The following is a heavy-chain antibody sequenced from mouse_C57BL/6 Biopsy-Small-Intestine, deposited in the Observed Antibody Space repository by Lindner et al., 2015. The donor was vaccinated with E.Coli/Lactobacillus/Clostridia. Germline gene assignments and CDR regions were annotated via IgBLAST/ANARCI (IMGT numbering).Heavy chain of an antibody. CDR2: INPNSDFT. Sequence: VQLQESGAELARPGASVKMSCKASGYTFTSYTMHWIKQRPGLGLEWIGYINPNSDFTKFNQKFKDKATLTADKSSSTAYMQLSSLTSADSAVFYCARSTYGDYWYFDVWGTGTTVTVSS. CDR3: ARSTYGDYWYFDV. D-gene: IGHD2-13*01. J-gene: IGHJ1*03. CDR1: GYTFTSYT. V-gene: IGHV1-4*01.